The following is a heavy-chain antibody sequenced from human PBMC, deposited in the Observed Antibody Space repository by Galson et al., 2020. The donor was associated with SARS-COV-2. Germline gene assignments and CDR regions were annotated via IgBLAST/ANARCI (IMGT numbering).Heavy chain of an antibody. J-gene: IGHJ4*02. CDR3: VYYHSGRFGDYFDY. CDR2: IFYSGST. CDR1: GGSIKSSSYY. D-gene: IGHD3-16*01. Sequence: SETLSLTCTVSGGSIKSSSYYWGWIRQPPGKGLEWIGTIFYSGSTFFNPSLRSRVTISVDTSNNQFSLRLNSVTAADTAVYYCVYYHSGRFGDYFDYWGQGTPVTVSS. V-gene: IGHV4-39*07.